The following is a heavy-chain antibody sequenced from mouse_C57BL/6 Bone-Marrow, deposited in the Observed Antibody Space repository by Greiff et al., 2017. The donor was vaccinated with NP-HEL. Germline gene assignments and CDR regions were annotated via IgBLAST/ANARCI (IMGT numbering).Heavy chain of an antibody. D-gene: IGHD2-2*01. CDR1: GYTFTSYG. CDR3: AYGYDWYFDV. CDR2: IYPRSGNT. Sequence: VQLQQSGAELARPGASVKLSCKASGYTFTSYGISWVKQRTGQGLEWIGEIYPRSGNTYYNEKFKGKATLTADKSSSTAYMELRSLTSEDSAVYFCAYGYDWYFDVWGTGTTVTVSS. V-gene: IGHV1-81*01. J-gene: IGHJ1*03.